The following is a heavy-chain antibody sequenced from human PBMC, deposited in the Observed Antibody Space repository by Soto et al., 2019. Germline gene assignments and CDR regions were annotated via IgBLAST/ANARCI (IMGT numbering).Heavy chain of an antibody. CDR3: ARGYYDSWSGPRSHYMDV. D-gene: IGHD3-3*01. CDR1: GYTFTSYG. Sequence: GASVKVSCKASGYTFTSYGISWVRQAPGQGLEWMGWISAYNGNTNYAQKLQGRVTMTTDKSTSTAYMELSSLRSEDTAVYYCARGYYDSWSGPRSHYMDVWGKWTTVTVSS. J-gene: IGHJ6*03. V-gene: IGHV1-18*01. CDR2: ISAYNGNT.